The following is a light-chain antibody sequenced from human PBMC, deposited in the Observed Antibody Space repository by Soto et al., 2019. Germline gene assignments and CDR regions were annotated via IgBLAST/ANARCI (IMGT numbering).Light chain of an antibody. Sequence: DIQMTQSPSTLSGSVGDRVTITCRASQTISSWLAWYQQKPGTAPKVLIYHASNLQSGVPSRFSGSGSGTDFTLTISSLQAEDFATYYCQQLSTYPSTFGGGTKVDIK. CDR3: QQLSTYPST. V-gene: IGKV1-5*01. J-gene: IGKJ4*01. CDR1: QTISSW. CDR2: HAS.